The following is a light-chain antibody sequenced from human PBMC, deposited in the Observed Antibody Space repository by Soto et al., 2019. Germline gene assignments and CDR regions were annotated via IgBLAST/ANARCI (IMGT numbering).Light chain of an antibody. CDR3: QQYDTYWT. Sequence: DIQMTQSPSTLSASVGDRVTITCRASQSISSWLAWYQQKPGKASKLLIYKASSLESEVPSRFSGSGFGTEFTLTISSLQPDDFATYHCQQYDTYWTFXQGTKVDIK. V-gene: IGKV1-5*03. J-gene: IGKJ1*01. CDR1: QSISSW. CDR2: KAS.